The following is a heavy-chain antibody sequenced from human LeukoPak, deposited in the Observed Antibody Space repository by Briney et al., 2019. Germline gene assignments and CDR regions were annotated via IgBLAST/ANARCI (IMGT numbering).Heavy chain of an antibody. CDR1: GGSISSYY. CDR3: ARSGIGYFDY. CDR2: IYYSGST. Sequence: PSETLSLTCTVSGGSISSYYWSWIRQPPGKGLEWIGYIYYSGSTNYNPSLKSRVTISVDTSKHQFSLKLSSVTAADTAEYYCARSGIGYFDYWGQGTLVTVSS. J-gene: IGHJ4*02. V-gene: IGHV4-59*01. D-gene: IGHD2-15*01.